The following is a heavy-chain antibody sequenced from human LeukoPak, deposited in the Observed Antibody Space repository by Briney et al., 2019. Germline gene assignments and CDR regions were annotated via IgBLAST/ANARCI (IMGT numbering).Heavy chain of an antibody. J-gene: IGHJ3*02. V-gene: IGHV4-4*02. CDR3: ARAFGCYPGICGFDI. D-gene: IGHD2-15*01. Sequence: SETLSLTCVVSGGSISSSNWWSWVRQSPGKGLEWIGFIYYNGNTNYNPSLKSRVTISGDTSQNQFSLKLNSVTAADTAMYYCARAFGCYPGICGFDIWGQGTMVTVSS. CDR2: IYYNGNT. CDR1: GGSISSSNW.